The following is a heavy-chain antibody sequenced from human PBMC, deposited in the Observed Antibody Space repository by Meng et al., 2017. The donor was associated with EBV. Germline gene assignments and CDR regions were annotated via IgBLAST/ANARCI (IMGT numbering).Heavy chain of an antibody. CDR1: GSTFTSYG. CDR2: ISAYNGNT. CDR3: ARGLDYFDY. V-gene: IGHV1-18*01. Sequence: QVSLGREGAVGTKAGASWKASCKASGSTFTSYGISWVRQAPGKGLEWMGWISAYNGNTNYAQKLQGRVTMTTDTSTSTAYMELRSLRSDDTAVYYCARGLDYFDYWGQGTLVTVSS. J-gene: IGHJ4*02.